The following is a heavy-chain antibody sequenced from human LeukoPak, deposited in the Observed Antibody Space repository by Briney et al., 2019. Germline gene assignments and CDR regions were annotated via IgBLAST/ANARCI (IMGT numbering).Heavy chain of an antibody. CDR2: ISSGGDII. Sequence: GGSLRLSCAASGFTFSEYGVNWVRQAPGKGLEWISYISSGGDIIYYADSVKSRFTISRDNAKISLYLQMDSLRAEDTAVYYCARESHRLRFFDWLPPPTTNWYFDLWGRGTLVTVSS. D-gene: IGHD3-9*01. J-gene: IGHJ2*01. CDR1: GFTFSEYG. V-gene: IGHV3-48*03. CDR3: ARESHRLRFFDWLPPPTTNWYFDL.